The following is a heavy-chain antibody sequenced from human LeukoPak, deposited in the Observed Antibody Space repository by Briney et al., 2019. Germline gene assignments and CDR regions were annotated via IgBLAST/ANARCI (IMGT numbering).Heavy chain of an antibody. CDR3: ARERGSGSYRDGY. J-gene: IGHJ4*02. D-gene: IGHD1-26*01. Sequence: PGGSLRLSCAASGFTFSSHWMHWVRQAPGKGLVWVSRINSDGSTTTYADSVKGRFTISRDNANNTLYLQMSSLRAEDTAVYYCARERGSGSYRDGYWGQGTLVTVSS. CDR2: INSDGSTT. V-gene: IGHV3-74*01. CDR1: GFTFSSHW.